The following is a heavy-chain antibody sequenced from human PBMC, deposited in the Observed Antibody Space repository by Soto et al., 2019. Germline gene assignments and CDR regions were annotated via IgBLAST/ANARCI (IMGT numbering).Heavy chain of an antibody. Sequence: QITLKESGPPLVKPTQTLTLTCTFSGFSLSTSGVGVGWIRQPPGKALEWLALVYWDDEKRYSPSLKSSLTITKDTSKNQVVLTMTNMDPVDTATYYCAHRPNCWSTSCFYFDYWGQGILVTVSS. CDR1: GFSLSTSGVG. CDR3: AHRPNCWSTSCFYFDY. J-gene: IGHJ4*02. V-gene: IGHV2-5*02. D-gene: IGHD2-2*01. CDR2: VYWDDEK.